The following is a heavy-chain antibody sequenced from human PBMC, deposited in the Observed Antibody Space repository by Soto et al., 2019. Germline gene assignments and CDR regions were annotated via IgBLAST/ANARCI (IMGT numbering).Heavy chain of an antibody. CDR2: IYWDDDK. V-gene: IGHV2-5*02. D-gene: IGHD6-19*01. Sequence: QITLKESGPTLVKPTQTLTLTCTFSGFSFSTTGVGVGWIRQPPGKALEWLALIYWDDDKRYSPSLQSRLTITKETSNNKEVLTMTNMDPVDTATYYCAHRQAQGIGLAGTFDSWGQGTLVTVSS. CDR3: AHRQAQGIGLAGTFDS. CDR1: GFSFSTTGVG. J-gene: IGHJ4*02.